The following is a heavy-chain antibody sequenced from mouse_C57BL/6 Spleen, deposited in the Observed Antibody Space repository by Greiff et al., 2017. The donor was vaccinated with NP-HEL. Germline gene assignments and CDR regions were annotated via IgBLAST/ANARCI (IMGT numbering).Heavy chain of an antibody. CDR1: GYTFTDYY. Sequence: EVQLQQSGPELVKPGASVKISCKASGYTFTDYYMNWVKQSHGKSLEWIGDINPNNGGTSYNQKFKGKATLTVDKSSSTAYMELRSLTSEDSAVYYCARLDYGYAMDYWGQGTSVTVSS. V-gene: IGHV1-26*01. CDR3: ARLDYGYAMDY. D-gene: IGHD1-1*01. J-gene: IGHJ4*01. CDR2: INPNNGGT.